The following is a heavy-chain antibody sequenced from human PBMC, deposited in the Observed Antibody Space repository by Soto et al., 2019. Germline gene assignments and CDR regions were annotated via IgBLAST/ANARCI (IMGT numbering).Heavy chain of an antibody. D-gene: IGHD3-3*02. CDR1: GFTFSSYG. CDR3: ARDPRTGGIFGVVTPSYYFDY. J-gene: IGHJ4*02. Sequence: GGSLRLSCAASGFTFSSYGMHWVRQAPGKGLEWVAVIWYDGSNKYYADSVKGRFTISRDNSKNTLYLQMNSLRAEDTAVYYCARDPRTGGIFGVVTPSYYFDYWGQGTLVTVSS. CDR2: IWYDGSNK. V-gene: IGHV3-33*01.